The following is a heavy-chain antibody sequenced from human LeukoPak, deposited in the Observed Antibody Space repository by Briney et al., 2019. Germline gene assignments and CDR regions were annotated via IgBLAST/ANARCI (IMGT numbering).Heavy chain of an antibody. V-gene: IGHV4-4*07. CDR2: ISTSGST. CDR3: ACLTTADAFDI. CDR1: GGSISSYY. D-gene: IGHD3-22*01. Sequence: KSSETLSLTCTVSGGSISSYYWSWIRQPAGKGLESIGHISTSGSTNYNPSLKSRVTISVDTSKNQFSLKLSSVTAADTAVYYCACLTTADAFDIWGQGTMVTVSS. J-gene: IGHJ3*02.